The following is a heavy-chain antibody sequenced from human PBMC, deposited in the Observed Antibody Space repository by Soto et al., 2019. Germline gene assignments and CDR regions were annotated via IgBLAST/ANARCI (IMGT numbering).Heavy chain of an antibody. V-gene: IGHV1-46*02. J-gene: IGHJ6*02. Sequence: ASVKVSCKASGYTFNSYGITWVRQAPGQGLEWMGIINPSGGSTSYAQKFQGRVTMTRDTSTSTVYMELSSLRSEDTAVYYCARSVQKDGSGTKDYYGMDVWGQGTTVTVSS. CDR2: INPSGGST. CDR3: ARSVQKDGSGTKDYYGMDV. D-gene: IGHD3-10*01. CDR1: GYTFNSYG.